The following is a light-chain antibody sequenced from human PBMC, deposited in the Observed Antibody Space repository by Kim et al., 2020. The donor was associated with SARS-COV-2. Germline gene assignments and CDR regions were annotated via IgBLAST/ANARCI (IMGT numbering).Light chain of an antibody. CDR3: QQTHSVPPT. V-gene: IGKV1-12*01. Sequence: DIQMTQSPSSVSASVGDRITITCRASQGIASWLSWYQQKPGNPPKLLIYGTSNVQSGVPSRFSGSGYGTDFTLTISSLQPEDFATYYCQQTHSVPPTFVQGTRVDIK. CDR2: GTS. CDR1: QGIASW. J-gene: IGKJ1*01.